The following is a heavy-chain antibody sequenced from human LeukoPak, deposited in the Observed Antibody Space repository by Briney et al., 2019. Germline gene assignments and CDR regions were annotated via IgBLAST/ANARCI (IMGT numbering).Heavy chain of an antibody. V-gene: IGHV4-30-4*01. CDR1: GGSISSGDYY. CDR3: ASLNYGSGRLDY. CDR2: IYYSGST. Sequence: ASQTLSLTCTVSGGSISSGDYYWRWIRRPPGKGLEWIGYIYYSGSTYYNPSLKSRVTISVDTSKNQFSLKLSSVTAADTALYYCASLNYGSGRLDYWGQGTLVTVSS. D-gene: IGHD3-10*01. J-gene: IGHJ4*02.